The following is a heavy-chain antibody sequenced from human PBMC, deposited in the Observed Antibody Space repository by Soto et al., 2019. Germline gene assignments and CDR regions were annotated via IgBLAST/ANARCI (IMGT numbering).Heavy chain of an antibody. CDR2: MNPNSVNT. D-gene: IGHD6-13*01. Sequence: SVSVSCKASGYTFTSYDINWVRQATGQGLEWMGCMNPNSVNTGYAQKLQGRVTMTRNTYISTAYMELSSLRSEDTVVYYCARGYTIAEAGTGWFDAWRQGTRVPSPQ. V-gene: IGHV1-8*01. J-gene: IGHJ5*02. CDR1: GYTFTSYD. CDR3: ARGYTIAEAGTGWFDA.